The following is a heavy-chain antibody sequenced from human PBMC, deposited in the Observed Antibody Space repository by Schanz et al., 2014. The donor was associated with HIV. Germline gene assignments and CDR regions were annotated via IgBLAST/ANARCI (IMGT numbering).Heavy chain of an antibody. CDR3: ARGHTSGLFQGGPDS. CDR2: ISPDGDTQ. CDR1: GFTFNVYG. D-gene: IGHD6-19*01. J-gene: IGHJ4*02. Sequence: QGQLVESGGGVVRPGRSLRLSCTATGFTFNVYGMHWVRQAPGKGLEGVARISPDGDTQHYADSLKGRFTISRDNFKNTLELQMDSLSPDDTAVYYCARGHTSGLFQGGPDSWGQGTLVTVSS. V-gene: IGHV3-30*03.